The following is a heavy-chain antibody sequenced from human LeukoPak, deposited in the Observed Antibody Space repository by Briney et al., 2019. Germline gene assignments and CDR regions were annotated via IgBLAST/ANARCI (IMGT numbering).Heavy chain of an antibody. D-gene: IGHD3-22*01. V-gene: IGHV3-33*01. CDR3: ARAIYDGSGYYNN. Sequence: AGGSLRLSCAASGFTFRSYGMHWVRQAPGKGLEWVAVIWYDGSNKYYADSVKGRFTISRDNSKNTLYLQMNSLRAEDTAVYYCARAIYDGSGYYNNWGRGTLVTVSS. CDR1: GFTFRSYG. CDR2: IWYDGSNK. J-gene: IGHJ4*02.